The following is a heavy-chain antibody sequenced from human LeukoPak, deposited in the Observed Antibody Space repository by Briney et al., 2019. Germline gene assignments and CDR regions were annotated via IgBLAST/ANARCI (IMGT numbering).Heavy chain of an antibody. J-gene: IGHJ6*03. V-gene: IGHV5-51*01. D-gene: IGHD2-2*01. CDR1: GYSFTSYW. Sequence: GEPLKISCKGSGYSFTSYWIGWVRQMPGKGLEWMGIIYPGDSDTRYSPSFQGQVTISADKSISTAYLQWSSLKASDTAMYYCARGVVVPAATPPYYYYYMDVWGKGTTVTVSS. CDR2: IYPGDSDT. CDR3: ARGVVVPAATPPYYYYYMDV.